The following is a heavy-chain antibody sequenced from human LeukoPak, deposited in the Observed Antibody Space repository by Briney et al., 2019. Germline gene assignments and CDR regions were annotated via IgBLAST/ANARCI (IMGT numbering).Heavy chain of an antibody. D-gene: IGHD3-9*01. CDR1: GGSISSYY. V-gene: IGHV4-59*12. J-gene: IGHJ6*02. CDR3: ARDTMGDAGALRYFDWLPHYYYGMDV. CDR2: IYYSGST. Sequence: SETLSLTCTVSGGSISSYYWSWIRQPPGKGLEWIGYIYYSGSTNYNPSLKSRVTISVDTSKNQFSLKLSSVTAADTAVYYCARDTMGDAGALRYFDWLPHYYYGMDVWGQGTTVTVSS.